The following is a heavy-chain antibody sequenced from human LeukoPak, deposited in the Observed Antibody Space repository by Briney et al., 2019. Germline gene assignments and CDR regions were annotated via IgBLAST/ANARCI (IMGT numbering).Heavy chain of an antibody. V-gene: IGHV1-69*01. Sequence: SVKVSCKASGGTFSSYAISWVRQAPGQGLEWMGGIIPIFGTANYAQKFQGRVTITADESTSTAYMELSSLRSEDTAVYYCARGLVEMATRYFDLWGRGTLVTVSS. J-gene: IGHJ2*01. CDR2: IIPIFGTA. D-gene: IGHD5-24*01. CDR3: ARGLVEMATRYFDL. CDR1: GGTFSSYA.